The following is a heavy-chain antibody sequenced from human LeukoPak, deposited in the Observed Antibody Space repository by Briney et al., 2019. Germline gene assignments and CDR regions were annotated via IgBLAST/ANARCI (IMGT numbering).Heavy chain of an antibody. CDR3: AREDGEYSSPGPFDY. D-gene: IGHD6-6*01. CDR2: ISSSGSTI. V-gene: IGHV3-48*03. CDR1: GFTFSSYE. J-gene: IGHJ4*02. Sequence: GGSLRLSCAASGFTFSSYEMNWVRQAPGKGLEGVSYISSSGSTIYYADSVKGRFTISRDNAKNSLYLQMNSLRAEDTAVYYCAREDGEYSSPGPFDYWGQGTLVTVSS.